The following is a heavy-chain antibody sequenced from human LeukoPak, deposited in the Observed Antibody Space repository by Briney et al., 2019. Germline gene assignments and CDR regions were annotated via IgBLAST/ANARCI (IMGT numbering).Heavy chain of an antibody. CDR3: ASDLIY. Sequence: GGSLRLSCAASGFTFSNYELNWVRQAPGKGLEWVSVIYGVDGTSYADSVKGRFTISRDNSKNTVYLQMNSLRVEDTALYYCASDLIYWGQGTLVTVSS. CDR2: IYGVDGT. V-gene: IGHV3-53*01. J-gene: IGHJ4*02. CDR1: GFTFSNYE.